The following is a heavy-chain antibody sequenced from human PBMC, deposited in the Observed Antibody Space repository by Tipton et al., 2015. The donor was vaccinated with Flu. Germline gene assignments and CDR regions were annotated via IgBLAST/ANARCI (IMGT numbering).Heavy chain of an antibody. CDR1: GGSISSYY. CDR2: IYYSGST. Sequence: TLSLTCTVSGGSISSYYWSRIRQPPGKGLEWIGYIYYSGSTNYDPSLKGRVTISVDTSKNQFSLKLSSVTAADTAVYYCARELNYGMDVWGQGTTVTVSS. J-gene: IGHJ6*02. V-gene: IGHV4-59*01. CDR3: ARELNYGMDV.